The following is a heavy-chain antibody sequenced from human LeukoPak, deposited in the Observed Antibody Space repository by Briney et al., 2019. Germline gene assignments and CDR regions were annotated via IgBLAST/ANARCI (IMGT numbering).Heavy chain of an antibody. D-gene: IGHD3-22*01. CDR3: ARHWYYYDSSGCAFDI. CDR1: GGTFSSYA. Sequence: SVKVSCKASGGTFSSYAISWVRQAPGQGLEWMGRIIPILGIANYAQKFQGRVTITADKPTSTAYMELSSLRSEDTAVYYCARHWYYYDSSGCAFDIWGQGTMVTVSS. CDR2: IIPILGIA. J-gene: IGHJ3*02. V-gene: IGHV1-69*04.